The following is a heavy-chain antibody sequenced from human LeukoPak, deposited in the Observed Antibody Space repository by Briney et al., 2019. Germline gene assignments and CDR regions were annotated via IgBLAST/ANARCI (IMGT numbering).Heavy chain of an antibody. D-gene: IGHD1-26*01. Sequence: GGSLRLSCAASGFTFDDYAMHWVRHAPGKGLEWVSGISWNSGSIGYADSAKGRFTISRDNAKNSLYLQMNSLRAEDTALYYCAKSAGSYYQYYFDYWGQGTLVTVSS. CDR2: ISWNSGSI. CDR1: GFTFDDYA. V-gene: IGHV3-9*01. CDR3: AKSAGSYYQYYFDY. J-gene: IGHJ4*02.